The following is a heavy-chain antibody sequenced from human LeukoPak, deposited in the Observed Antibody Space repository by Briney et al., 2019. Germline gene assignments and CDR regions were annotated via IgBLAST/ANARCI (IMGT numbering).Heavy chain of an antibody. CDR1: GGTFSSYA. V-gene: IGHV1-69*13. Sequence: SVKVSCKASGGTFSSYASSGVGPARGRGREGVGGIFPFLGRANYAQKFQGRVTITADESTSTAYMELSSLRSEDTAVYYCARDGRVVVPAAIQGGDYYGMDVWGQGTTVTVSS. CDR2: IFPFLGRA. CDR3: ARDGRVVVPAAIQGGDYYGMDV. J-gene: IGHJ6*02. D-gene: IGHD2-2*01.